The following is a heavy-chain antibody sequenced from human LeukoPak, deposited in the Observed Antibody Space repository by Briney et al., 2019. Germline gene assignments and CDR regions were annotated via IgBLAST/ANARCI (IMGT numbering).Heavy chain of an antibody. CDR2: ISWDGGRI. Sequence: GGSLRLSCAASGFTFDDYAMHWVRQAPGEGLEWVSLISWDGGRIYYADSVKGRFTISRDNSKNSLYLQMNSLRAEDTAVYYCAREPTASRQYYFDYWGQGTLVTVSS. CDR3: AREPTASRQYYFDY. J-gene: IGHJ4*02. D-gene: IGHD5-18*01. V-gene: IGHV3-43D*03. CDR1: GFTFDDYA.